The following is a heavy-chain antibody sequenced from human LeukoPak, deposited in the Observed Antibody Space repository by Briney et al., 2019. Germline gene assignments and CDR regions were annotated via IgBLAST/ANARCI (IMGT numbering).Heavy chain of an antibody. CDR3: ARDPLWFGELLNAFDI. J-gene: IGHJ3*02. D-gene: IGHD3-10*01. CDR1: GGTFSSYA. V-gene: IGHV1-69*13. CDR2: IIPIFGTA. Sequence: GASVKVSCKASGGTFSSYAISWVRQAPGQGLEWMGGIIPIFGTANYAQKFQGRVTITADESTSTAYMELSSLRSEDTAVYYCARDPLWFGELLNAFDIWDQGTMVTVSS.